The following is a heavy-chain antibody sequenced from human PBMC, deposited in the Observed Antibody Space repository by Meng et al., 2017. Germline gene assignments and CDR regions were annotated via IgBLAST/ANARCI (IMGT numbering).Heavy chain of an antibody. CDR2: IWYDGSNK. D-gene: IGHD3-22*01. J-gene: IGHJ6*02. V-gene: IGHV3-33*01. CDR1: GFTFSSYG. Sequence: GESLKISCAASGFTFSSYGMHWVRQAPGKGLEWVAVIWYDGSNKYYADSAKGRFTISRDNSKNTLYLQMNSLRAEDTAVYYCARARIELGIVDVWGQGTTVTVSS. CDR3: ARARIELGIVDV.